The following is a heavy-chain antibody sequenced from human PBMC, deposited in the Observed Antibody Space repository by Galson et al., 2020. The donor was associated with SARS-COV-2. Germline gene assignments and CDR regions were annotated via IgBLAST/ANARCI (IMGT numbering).Heavy chain of an antibody. CDR1: GFRFSDAA. CDR3: STLVDY. Sequence: GESLKISCAASGFRFSDAAIHWVRQASGKGLEWVGRIRGKAKNYATAYAASVKGRVTISRDDSKNTAYLQMNGVKTEDTAVYYCSTLVDYWGQGSLVTVSS. J-gene: IGHJ4*02. V-gene: IGHV3-73*01. D-gene: IGHD6-6*01. CDR2: IRGKAKNYAT.